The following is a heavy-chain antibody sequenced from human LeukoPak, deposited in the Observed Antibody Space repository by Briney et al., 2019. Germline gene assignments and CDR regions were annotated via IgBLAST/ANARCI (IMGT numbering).Heavy chain of an antibody. CDR1: GYTFTSYG. J-gene: IGHJ4*02. CDR2: ISAYNGNT. CDR3: ARRLGDLWSGYIDY. D-gene: IGHD3-3*01. Sequence: ASVKVSRTASGYTFTSYGISWVRQAPGQGLEWMGWISAYNGNTNYAQKLQGRVTMTTDTSTSTAYMELRSLRSDDTAVYYCARRLGDLWSGYIDYWGQGTLVTVSS. V-gene: IGHV1-18*01.